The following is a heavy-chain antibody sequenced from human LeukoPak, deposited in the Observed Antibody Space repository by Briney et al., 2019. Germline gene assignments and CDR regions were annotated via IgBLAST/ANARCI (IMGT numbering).Heavy chain of an antibody. CDR2: INAGNGNT. V-gene: IGHV1-3*01. CDR1: GYTFTSYA. Sequence: ASVKVSCKASGYTFTSYAIHWVRQAPGQRLEWMGWINAGNGNTKYSQKFQGRVTITRDTSASTAYMELSSLRSEDTAVYYCARRGIMITFGGVIVPYYFDYWGQGTLVTVSS. CDR3: ARRGIMITFGGVIVPYYFDY. D-gene: IGHD3-16*02. J-gene: IGHJ4*02.